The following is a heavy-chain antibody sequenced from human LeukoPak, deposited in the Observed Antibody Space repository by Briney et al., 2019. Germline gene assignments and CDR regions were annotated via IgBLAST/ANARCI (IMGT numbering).Heavy chain of an antibody. V-gene: IGHV3-7*04. Sequence: PGGSLRLSCAASGFTFSSYAMSWVRQAPGKGLEWVANIKQDGSEKYYVDSVKGRFTISRDNAKNSLYLQMNSLRAEDTAVYYCARVITFGGVIPHWGQGTLVAVSS. J-gene: IGHJ4*02. CDR1: GFTFSSYA. CDR2: IKQDGSEK. D-gene: IGHD3-16*02. CDR3: ARVITFGGVIPH.